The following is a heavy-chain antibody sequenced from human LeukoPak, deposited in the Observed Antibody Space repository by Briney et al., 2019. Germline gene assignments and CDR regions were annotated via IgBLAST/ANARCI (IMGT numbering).Heavy chain of an antibody. CDR3: ARESHEGATRAYNWFDP. V-gene: IGHV4-61*02. Sequence: SETLSLTCTVSGGSISSGSYYWSWIRQPAGKGLEWIGRIYTSGSTNYNPSLKSRVTISVDTSKNQFSLKLSSVTAADTALYYCARESHEGATRAYNWFDPWGQGTLASVSS. CDR1: GGSISSGSYY. J-gene: IGHJ5*02. CDR2: IYTSGST. D-gene: IGHD1-26*01.